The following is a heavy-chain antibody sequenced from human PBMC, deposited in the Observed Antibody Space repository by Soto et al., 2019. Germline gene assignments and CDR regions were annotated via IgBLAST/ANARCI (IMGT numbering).Heavy chain of an antibody. CDR1: AGTFSSYG. V-gene: IGHV1-69*13. CDR2: IIPIFGTA. D-gene: IGHD2-2*01. J-gene: IGHJ6*02. CDR3: ARDRFGYCISTSCYDYYYYGMDV. Sequence: SVKVSCKASAGTFSSYGISWVRQAPGQGLEWMGGIIPIFGTANYAQKFQGRVTITADESTSTAYMELSSLRSEDTAVYYCARDRFGYCISTSCYDYYYYGMDVWG.